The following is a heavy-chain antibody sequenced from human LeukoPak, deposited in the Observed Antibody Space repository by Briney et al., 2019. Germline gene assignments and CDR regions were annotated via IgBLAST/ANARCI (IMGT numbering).Heavy chain of an antibody. V-gene: IGHV3-23*01. CDR3: ARASVGTTPS. CDR2: ISGGGGT. Sequence: GGSLRLSCAASGLTFSNYAMSWVRQAPGKGLEWVSAISGGGGTYNAASVKGRFTISRDNSRNTLFLQMNSLRAEDTAVYYCARASVGTTPSWGQGTLVTVSS. D-gene: IGHD1-1*01. CDR1: GLTFSNYA. J-gene: IGHJ4*02.